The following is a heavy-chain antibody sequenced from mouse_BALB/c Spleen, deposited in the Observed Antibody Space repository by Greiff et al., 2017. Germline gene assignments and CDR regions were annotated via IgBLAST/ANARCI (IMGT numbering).Heavy chain of an antibody. CDR1: GYTFTSYW. Sequence: VQLQQSGAELVKPGASVKMSCKASGYTFTSYWMHWVKQRPGQGLEWIGYINPSTGYTEYNQKFKDKATLTADKSSSTAYLQLSSLTSEDAAVYYYAREAYYRAMDYWGQGTSLTVSS. J-gene: IGHJ4*01. CDR2: INPSTGYT. V-gene: IGHV1-7*01. D-gene: IGHD2-14*01. CDR3: AREAYYRAMDY.